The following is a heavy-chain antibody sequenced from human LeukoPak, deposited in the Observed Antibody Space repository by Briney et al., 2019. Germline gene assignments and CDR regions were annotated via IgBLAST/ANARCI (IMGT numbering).Heavy chain of an antibody. CDR1: GYNFITYA. CDR2: INVGNGDT. Sequence: ASVKVSCKASGYNFITYAMHWVHQAPGQGLEWMGYINVGNGDTKYSQKFQGRVTFTRDTSASIAYMELSSLTSEDMAIYYCARKNYGDRHPYDYWGQGTLVTVSS. CDR3: ARKNYGDRHPYDY. V-gene: IGHV1-3*01. D-gene: IGHD2-21*02. J-gene: IGHJ4*02.